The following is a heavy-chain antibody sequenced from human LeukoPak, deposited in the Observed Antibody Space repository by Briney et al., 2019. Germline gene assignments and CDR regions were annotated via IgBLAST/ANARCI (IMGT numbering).Heavy chain of an antibody. CDR1: GGSISSSSYY. J-gene: IGHJ5*02. Sequence: PSETLSLTCTVSGGSISSSSYYWGWIRQPPGKGLEWIGEINHSGSTNYNPSLKSRVTISVGTSKNQFSLKLSSVTAADTAVYYCARGGLVWFDPWGQGTLVTVSS. V-gene: IGHV4-39*07. D-gene: IGHD2-21*01. CDR2: INHSGST. CDR3: ARGGLVWFDP.